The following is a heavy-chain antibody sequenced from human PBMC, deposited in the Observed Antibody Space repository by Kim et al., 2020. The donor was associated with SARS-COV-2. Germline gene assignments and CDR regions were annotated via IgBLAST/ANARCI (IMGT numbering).Heavy chain of an antibody. J-gene: IGHJ6*02. CDR3: TTETNIVVVPAAMETRYGMDV. CDR1: GFTFSNAW. D-gene: IGHD2-2*01. V-gene: IGHV3-15*01. Sequence: GGSLRLSCAASGFTFSNAWMSWVRQAPGKGLEWVGRIKSKTDGGTTDYAAPVKGRFTISRDDSKNTLYLQMNSLKTEDTAVYYCTTETNIVVVPAAMETRYGMDVWGQGTTVTVSS. CDR2: IKSKTDGGTT.